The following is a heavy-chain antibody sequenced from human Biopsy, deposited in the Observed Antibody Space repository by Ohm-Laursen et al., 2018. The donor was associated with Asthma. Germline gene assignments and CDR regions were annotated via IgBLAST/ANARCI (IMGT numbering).Heavy chain of an antibody. Sequence: SLRLSCAASGFTFSNYGMHRVRQAPGKGLDWVAVISFDGSNKNYADSVKGRFTISRDNSRNTLHLQMNSLRAEDTAVYYCAKDVFPGWELRRGPDYWGQGTLVTVSS. V-gene: IGHV3-30*18. CDR3: AKDVFPGWELRRGPDY. CDR2: ISFDGSNK. CDR1: GFTFSNYG. J-gene: IGHJ4*02. D-gene: IGHD1-26*01.